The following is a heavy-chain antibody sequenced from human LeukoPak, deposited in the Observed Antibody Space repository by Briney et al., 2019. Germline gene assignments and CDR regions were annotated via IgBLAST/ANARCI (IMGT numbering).Heavy chain of an antibody. CDR3: ARGSGPYAEYFQH. CDR1: GGSISSGGYY. J-gene: IGHJ1*01. Sequence: SETLSLTCTVSGGSISSGGYYWSWIRQHPGKGLEWIGYIYYSGSTYYNPSLKSRVTISVDTSKNQFSLKLSSVTAADTAVYYCARGSGPYAEYFQHWGQGTLVTVSS. V-gene: IGHV4-31*03. CDR2: IYYSGST. D-gene: IGHD6-19*01.